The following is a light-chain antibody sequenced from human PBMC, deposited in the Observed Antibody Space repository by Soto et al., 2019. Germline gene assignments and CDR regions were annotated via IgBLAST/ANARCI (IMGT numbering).Light chain of an antibody. CDR3: QHYDGSRS. CDR2: DAS. CDR1: QSVSSSY. V-gene: IGKV3-20*01. Sequence: EIVLTQSPGTLSLSPGESATLSCRASQSVSSSYLAWYQQRPGQHPRLLIYDASSRATGIPDRFSGGGSGTDFTLTISRLEPEDFAVYYCQHYDGSRSFGQGTKVEI. J-gene: IGKJ1*01.